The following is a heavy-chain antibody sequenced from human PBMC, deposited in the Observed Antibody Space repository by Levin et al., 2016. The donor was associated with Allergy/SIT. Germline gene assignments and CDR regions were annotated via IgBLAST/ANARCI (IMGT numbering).Heavy chain of an antibody. D-gene: IGHD3-22*01. CDR1: GFTFSSYA. CDR3: VKGSITMILHFDY. J-gene: IGHJ4*02. CDR2: ISSNGGST. Sequence: GESLKISCSASGFTFSSYAMHWVRQAPGKGLEYVSAISSNGGSTYYADSVKGRFTISRDNSKNTLYLQMSSLRAEDTAVYYCVKGSITMILHFDYWGQGTLVTVSS. V-gene: IGHV3-64D*09.